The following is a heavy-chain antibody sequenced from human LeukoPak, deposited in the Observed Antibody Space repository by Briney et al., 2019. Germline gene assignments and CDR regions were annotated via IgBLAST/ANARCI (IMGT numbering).Heavy chain of an antibody. J-gene: IGHJ6*03. V-gene: IGHV3-21*01. CDR1: GFTFSRYA. CDR2: ISTTSAYI. CDR3: AGESPGHYDSSGYYLASMDV. Sequence: AGGSLRLSCAAAGFTFSRYAMNWVRQAPGKGLEWVSSISTTSAYIHYADSVQGRFTISRDNAKNSLFLQMNSLRPEDTAVYYCAGESPGHYDSSGYYLASMDVWGKGTTVTVSS. D-gene: IGHD3-22*01.